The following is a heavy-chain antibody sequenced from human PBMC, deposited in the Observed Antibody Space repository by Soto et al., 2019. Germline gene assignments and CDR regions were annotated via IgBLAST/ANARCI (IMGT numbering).Heavy chain of an antibody. D-gene: IGHD5-18*01. CDR2: TYYKSKWYN. CDR3: ARATAMELDY. V-gene: IGHV6-1*01. CDR1: RDSVSSNSAA. Sequence: SQTLSLTCAISRDSVSSNSAASNWIRQSPPRGVEWLGRTYYKSKWYNDYAVSVKIRITINPDTSKNQFSLQLNSVTPEDTAVYYCARATAMELDYWGQGTLVTVSS. J-gene: IGHJ4*02.